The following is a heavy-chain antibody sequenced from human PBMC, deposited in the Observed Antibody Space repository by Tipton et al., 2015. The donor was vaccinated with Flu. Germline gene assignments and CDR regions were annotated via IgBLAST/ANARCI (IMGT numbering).Heavy chain of an antibody. V-gene: IGHV3-7*01. J-gene: IGHJ4*02. D-gene: IGHD1-14*01. Sequence: SLRLSCAASGYTFSDYWMSWVRQAPGKGLEWVANINKDENEKYYADAVKGRFTISRDNDKNSLSLQMNSLRSEDTAVYYCGRGITKGTDYWGQGTLVTVSS. CDR2: INKDENEK. CDR1: GYTFSDYW. CDR3: GRGITKGTDY.